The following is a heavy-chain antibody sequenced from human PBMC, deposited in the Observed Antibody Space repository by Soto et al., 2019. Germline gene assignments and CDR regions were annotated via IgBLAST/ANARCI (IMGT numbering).Heavy chain of an antibody. D-gene: IGHD4-17*01. CDR2: IRNKENGYTI. Sequence: EVQLVESGGGLVQPGGSLSLSCATSGFTFSDHYMDWVRQAPGKGPEWVGRIRNKENGYTIEYAESVKGRFIVSRDNLENSLHLHMTSLRTEDTAVYYCVREPQLTSVTAFDYWGQGTLVTVSS. V-gene: IGHV3-72*01. CDR1: GFTFSDHY. J-gene: IGHJ4*02. CDR3: VREPQLTSVTAFDY.